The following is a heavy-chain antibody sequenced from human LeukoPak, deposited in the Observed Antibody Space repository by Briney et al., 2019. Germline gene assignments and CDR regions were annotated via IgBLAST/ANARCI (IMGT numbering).Heavy chain of an antibody. D-gene: IGHD3-3*01. CDR2: INHSGST. Sequence: SETLSLTCAVYGGSFSGYYWSWIRQPPGKGLEWIGEINHSGSTNYNPSLKSRVTISVDTSKNQFSLKLSSVTAADTAGYYCAGEDYDFWSGYPGNYYYYMDVWGKGTTVTVSS. CDR1: GGSFSGYY. CDR3: AGEDYDFWSGYPGNYYYYMDV. V-gene: IGHV4-34*01. J-gene: IGHJ6*03.